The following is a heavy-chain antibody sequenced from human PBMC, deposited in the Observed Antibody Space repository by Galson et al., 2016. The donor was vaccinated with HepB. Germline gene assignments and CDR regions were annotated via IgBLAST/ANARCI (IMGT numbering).Heavy chain of an antibody. Sequence: SLRLSCAASGFTFATYAMNWVRQAPGKGLEWVSGIGASGGGTYYADSVKGRFTISRDNSKNTLFLQMNSLRAEDTAVYYCATYYDFSRGSYSDYWGQGTLVTVPS. CDR1: GFTFATYA. CDR3: ATYYDFSRGSYSDY. D-gene: IGHD3-3*01. V-gene: IGHV3-23*01. J-gene: IGHJ4*02. CDR2: IGASGGGT.